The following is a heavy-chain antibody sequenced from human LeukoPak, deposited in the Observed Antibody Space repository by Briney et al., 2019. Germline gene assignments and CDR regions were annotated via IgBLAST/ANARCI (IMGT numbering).Heavy chain of an antibody. CDR1: GYTFTSYG. CDR3: ARACCSSTSCYTPWFDP. V-gene: IGHV1-18*01. Sequence: ASVKVSCKASGYTFTSYGISWVRQAPGQGLEWMGWISAYNGNTNYAQKLQGRVTMTTDTSTSTAYMALRSLRSDGTAVYYCARACCSSTSCYTPWFDPWGQGTLVTVSS. J-gene: IGHJ5*02. CDR2: ISAYNGNT. D-gene: IGHD2-2*02.